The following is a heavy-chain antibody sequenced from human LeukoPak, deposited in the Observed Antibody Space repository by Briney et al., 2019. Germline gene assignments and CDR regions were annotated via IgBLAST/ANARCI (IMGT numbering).Heavy chain of an antibody. CDR1: GFTFSSYA. CDR2: ISDSGGTT. V-gene: IGHV3-23*01. CDR3: AKIYRYDSSGYYYFDY. D-gene: IGHD3-22*01. Sequence: PGGPLRLSCVASGFTFSSYAMSWVRQAPGKGLEWVSTISDSGGTTYYADSVKGRFTISRDNSKNTLYLQMNSLRAEDTAVYYCAKIYRYDSSGYYYFDYWGQGTLVTVSS. J-gene: IGHJ4*02.